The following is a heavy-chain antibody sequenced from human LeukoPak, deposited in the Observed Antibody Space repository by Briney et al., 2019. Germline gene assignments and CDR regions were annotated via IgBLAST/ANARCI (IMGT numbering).Heavy chain of an antibody. V-gene: IGHV1-18*01. CDR3: ARDDCTSTSCYLGAISP. D-gene: IGHD2-2*01. CDR1: GYTFISYG. J-gene: IGHJ5*02. Sequence: ASVKVSCKASGYTFISYGISWVRQAPGQGLEWMGWISPYNGDTNYARKVQGRVTMTTDTSTSTAYMELRSLRSDDTAMYYCARDDCTSTSCYLGAISPWGQGTLVTVSS. CDR2: ISPYNGDT.